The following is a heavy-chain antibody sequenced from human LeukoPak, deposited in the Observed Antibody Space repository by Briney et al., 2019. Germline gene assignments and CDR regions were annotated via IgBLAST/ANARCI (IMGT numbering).Heavy chain of an antibody. CDR1: GFTFTNHW. D-gene: IGHD2-8*01. J-gene: IGHJ5*02. CDR2: IRPDGRET. CDR3: ARVMGFDP. Sequence: GSLRLSCAASGFTFTNHWMHWVRQAPGKGLVWVSRIRPDGRETNHADSVKGRFIISRDNAKNSLYLQMNSLRAEDTAVYYCARVMGFDPWGQGTLVTVSS. V-gene: IGHV3-74*01.